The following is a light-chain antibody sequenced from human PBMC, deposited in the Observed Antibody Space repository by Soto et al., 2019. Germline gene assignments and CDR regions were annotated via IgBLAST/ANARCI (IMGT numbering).Light chain of an antibody. Sequence: QSALTQPRSVSGSPGQSVTISCTGTSSDVGLYNYVSWYQQDPCKAPKLIIYDVTKRPSGVPDRFSGSKSADTASLTISGLQAEDEADYYCRSFAGTAWVFGRVTKHTLL. V-gene: IGLV2-11*01. CDR3: RSFAGTAWV. CDR2: DVT. J-gene: IGLJ3*02. CDR1: SSDVGLYNY.